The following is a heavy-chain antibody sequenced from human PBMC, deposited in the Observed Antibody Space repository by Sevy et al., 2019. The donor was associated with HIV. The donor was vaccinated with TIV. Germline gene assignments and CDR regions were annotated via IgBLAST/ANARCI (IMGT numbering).Heavy chain of an antibody. D-gene: IGHD3-3*01. V-gene: IGHV1-8*01. Sequence: ASVKVSCAAFGYTFTTYDINWVRQAPGQGLEWMGWMSPNTGATGFAQTFQGRVTLTRNKSITTAYMELSSLTYEDTAIYYCARGGNGDFWSYEYYCYGMDVWGQGTTVTVSS. J-gene: IGHJ6*02. CDR3: ARGGNGDFWSYEYYCYGMDV. CDR1: GYTFTTYD. CDR2: MSPNTGAT.